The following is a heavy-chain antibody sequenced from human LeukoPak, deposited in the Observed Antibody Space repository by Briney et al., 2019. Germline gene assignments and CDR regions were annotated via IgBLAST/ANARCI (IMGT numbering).Heavy chain of an antibody. CDR2: ISGSGGST. V-gene: IGHV3-23*01. D-gene: IGHD3-22*01. J-gene: IGHJ4*02. CDR3: AKAVTMIVVVAIDY. CDR1: GFTFSSYA. Sequence: GGFLRLSCAASGFTFSSYAMSWVRQAPGKGLVWVSAISGSGGSTYYADSVKGRFTISRDNSKNTLYLQMNSLRAEDTAVYYCAKAVTMIVVVAIDYWGQGTLVTVSS.